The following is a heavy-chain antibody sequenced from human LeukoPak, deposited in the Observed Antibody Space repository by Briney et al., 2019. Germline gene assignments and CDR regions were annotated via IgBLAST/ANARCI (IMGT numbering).Heavy chain of an antibody. V-gene: IGHV3-33*03. Sequence: GRSLRLSCAASGFTFSSYGMHWVRQAPGKGLEWVAVIWYDGSNKYYADSVKGRFTISRDNAKNSLYLQVHSLRDEDTAVYYCATDGVKVGPTAFAYWGQGTLVTVSS. D-gene: IGHD1-26*01. CDR1: GFTFSSYG. J-gene: IGHJ4*02. CDR2: IWYDGSNK. CDR3: ATDGVKVGPTAFAY.